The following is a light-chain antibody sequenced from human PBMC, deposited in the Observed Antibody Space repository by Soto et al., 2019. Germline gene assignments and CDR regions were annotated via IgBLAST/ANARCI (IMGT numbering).Light chain of an antibody. CDR3: QQYYRPWT. V-gene: IGKV4-1*01. CDR2: WAS. Sequence: DIVMTQSPDSLAVSLGERATINCKSSQSVLYSSNNKNYLAWYQQKPGQPPKLLIYWASTRKSGVPDRCSGSGSGTDFTLTISSLQAEDVAVYYCQQYYRPWTFGQGTKVEIK. CDR1: QSVLYSSNNKNY. J-gene: IGKJ1*01.